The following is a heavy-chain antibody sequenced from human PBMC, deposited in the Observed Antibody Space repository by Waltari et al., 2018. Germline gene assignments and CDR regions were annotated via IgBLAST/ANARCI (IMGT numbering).Heavy chain of an antibody. D-gene: IGHD3-10*01. CDR1: GDSVSSNSAA. J-gene: IGHJ6*02. Sequence: QVQLQQSGPGLVKPSQTLSLTCAISGDSVSSNSAAWNWIRQSPSGGLEWLGRTYYRSKWYIDYAVSVKSRITINPDTSKNQFSLQLNSVTPEDTAVYYCARDWTTGSDRSYYYGMDVWGQGTTVTVSS. V-gene: IGHV6-1*01. CDR2: TYYRSKWYI. CDR3: ARDWTTGSDRSYYYGMDV.